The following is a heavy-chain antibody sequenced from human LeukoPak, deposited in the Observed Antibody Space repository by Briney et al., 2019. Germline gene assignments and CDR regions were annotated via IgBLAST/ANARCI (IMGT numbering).Heavy chain of an antibody. Sequence: GGSLRLSCAASAFTFSSYAMSWVRQAPGKGLEWVSSISSSSSYIYYADSVKGRFTISRDNAKNSLYLQMNSLRAEDTAVYYCASASSQVGEGDYWGQGTLVTVSS. CDR3: ASASSQVGEGDY. CDR1: AFTFSSYA. V-gene: IGHV3-21*01. J-gene: IGHJ4*02. CDR2: ISSSSSYI. D-gene: IGHD2-15*01.